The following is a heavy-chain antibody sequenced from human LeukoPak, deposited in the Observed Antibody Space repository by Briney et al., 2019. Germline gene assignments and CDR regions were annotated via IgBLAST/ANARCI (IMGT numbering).Heavy chain of an antibody. V-gene: IGHV3-23*01. CDR1: GFTFSDYY. CDR3: AKDLDTMIVVVNLDC. Sequence: PGGSLRLSCAASGFTFSDYYMSWIRQAPGKGLEWVSAISGSGGSTYYADSVKGRFTISRDNSKNTLYLQMNSLRAEDPAVYYCAKDLDTMIVVVNLDCWGQGTLVTVSS. D-gene: IGHD3-22*01. CDR2: ISGSGGST. J-gene: IGHJ4*02.